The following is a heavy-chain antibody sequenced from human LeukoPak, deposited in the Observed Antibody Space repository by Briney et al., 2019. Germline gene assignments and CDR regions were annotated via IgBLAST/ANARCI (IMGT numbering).Heavy chain of an antibody. V-gene: IGHV4-39*01. D-gene: IGHD2-15*01. J-gene: IGHJ4*02. CDR2: IYYSGST. CDR1: GGSIGSSSYY. CDR3: ARHPRKYCSGGSCYSFQSDY. Sequence: SETLSLTCTVSGGSIGSSSYYWGWIRQPPGKGLEWTGSIYYSGSTYYNPSLKSRVTISVDTSKNQFSLKLSSVTAADTAVYYCARHPRKYCSGGSCYSFQSDYWGQGTLVTVSS.